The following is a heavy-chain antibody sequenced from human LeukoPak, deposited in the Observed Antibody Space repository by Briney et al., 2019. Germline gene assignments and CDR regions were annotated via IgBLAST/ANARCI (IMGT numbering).Heavy chain of an antibody. CDR1: GFTFSSYG. J-gene: IGHJ4*02. V-gene: IGHV3-30*03. CDR2: ISYDGSNK. Sequence: PGRSLRLSCAASGFTFSSYGMHWVRQAPGKGLEWVAVISYDGSNKYYADSVKGRFTISRDNSKNTLYLQMNSLRAEDTVVYYCAGPSTESPGGYWGQGTLVTVSS. D-gene: IGHD2-8*02. CDR3: AGPSTESPGGY.